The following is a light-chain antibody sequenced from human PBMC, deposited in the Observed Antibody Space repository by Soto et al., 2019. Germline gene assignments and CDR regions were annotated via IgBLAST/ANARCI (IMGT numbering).Light chain of an antibody. CDR1: QSISSW. CDR3: KQYNVTPTT. J-gene: IGKJ5*01. CDR2: KAS. V-gene: IGKV1-5*03. Sequence: DIQMTQSPSTLSASVGDRVTITCRASQSISSWLAWYQQKPGKAPKLLIYKASSLESGVPSRFSGSGSGTDFTLTISSRHLEDFGNYSGKQYNVTPTTCAQGPGLEIK.